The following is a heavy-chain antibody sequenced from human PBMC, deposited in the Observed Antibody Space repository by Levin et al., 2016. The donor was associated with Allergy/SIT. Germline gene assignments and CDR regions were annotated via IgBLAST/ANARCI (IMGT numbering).Heavy chain of an antibody. CDR2: ISYDGSNK. CDR1: GFTFSSYA. J-gene: IGHJ4*02. Sequence: GGSLRLSCAVSGFTFSSYAMHWVRQAPGKGLEWVAVISYDGSNKYYADSVKGRFTVSRDNSKNTLYLQMNSLRAGDTAVYYCARAGYLWCMLNWGQGTLVTVSS. CDR3: ARAGYLWCMLN. V-gene: IGHV3-30*04. D-gene: IGHD2-8*01.